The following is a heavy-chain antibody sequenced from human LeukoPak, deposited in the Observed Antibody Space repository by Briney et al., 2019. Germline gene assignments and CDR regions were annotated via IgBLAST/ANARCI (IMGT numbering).Heavy chain of an antibody. CDR3: ARGVHVRKYDSNHNCFDP. Sequence: ASVKVSCKVSGYTLTELSMHWVRQAPGRGLEWMGWINPNSGGTNYAQKFQGRVTVTRDMSTSTVYMELSSLRSDDTAVYYCARGVHVRKYDSNHNCFDPWGQGTLVTVSS. CDR2: INPNSGGT. V-gene: IGHV1-2*02. J-gene: IGHJ5*02. CDR1: GYTLTELS. D-gene: IGHD3-22*01.